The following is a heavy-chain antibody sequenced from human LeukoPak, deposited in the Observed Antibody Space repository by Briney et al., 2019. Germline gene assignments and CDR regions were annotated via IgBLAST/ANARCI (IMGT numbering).Heavy chain of an antibody. J-gene: IGHJ5*02. CDR2: INHSGST. D-gene: IGHD6-6*01. V-gene: IGHV4-34*01. Sequence: SETLSLTCAVYGGSFSGYYWSWIRQPPGKGLEWIGEINHSGSTNYNPSLKSRVTISVDTSKNQFSLKLSSVTAADTAVYYCARGPHLSIAARRSWFDPWGQGTLVTVSS. CDR3: ARGPHLSIAARRSWFDP. CDR1: GGSFSGYY.